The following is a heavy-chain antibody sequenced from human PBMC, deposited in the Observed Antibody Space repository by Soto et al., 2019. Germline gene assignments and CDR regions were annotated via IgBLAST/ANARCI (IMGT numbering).Heavy chain of an antibody. J-gene: IGHJ6*02. V-gene: IGHV4-59*02. D-gene: IGHD3-22*01. CDR3: TRGKWFPLCYGMDV. CDR2: IYLGGSA. CDR1: GDSVTSDY. Sequence: SETLSLTCTVSGDSVTSDYWSWIRQPPGKRLEYIGFIYLGGSANYNPSLESRVTISPDKSKNQLSLRLTSVTAADTAVYYCTRGKWFPLCYGMDVWGRWTTVTVSS.